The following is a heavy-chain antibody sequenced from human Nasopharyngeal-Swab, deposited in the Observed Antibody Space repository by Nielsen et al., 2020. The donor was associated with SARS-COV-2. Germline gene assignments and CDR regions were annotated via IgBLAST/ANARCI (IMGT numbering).Heavy chain of an antibody. Sequence: GGSLRLSCAASGFTFSSYWMSWVRQAPGKGLEWVANIKQDGSEKYYVDSVKGRFTTSRDNAKNSLYLQMNSLRAEDTAVYYCAREGYSSSWYGRNWFDPWGQGTLVTVSS. CDR3: AREGYSSSWYGRNWFDP. CDR1: GFTFSSYW. D-gene: IGHD6-13*01. CDR2: IKQDGSEK. V-gene: IGHV3-7*03. J-gene: IGHJ5*02.